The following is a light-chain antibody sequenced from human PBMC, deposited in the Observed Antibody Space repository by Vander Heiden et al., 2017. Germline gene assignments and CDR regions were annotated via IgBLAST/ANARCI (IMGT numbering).Light chain of an antibody. Sequence: DIVMTQSPLPLPVTPGEPASISCRSSQSLLHSNGYTYVDWYLQKPGQSPQLLIYLGSNRASGVPHRFSGSGSGTDFTLKISRVEAEDVGVYYCKQALQTPFTFGRGTKVDIK. CDR2: LGS. CDR3: KQALQTPFT. V-gene: IGKV2-28*01. J-gene: IGKJ3*01. CDR1: QSLLHSNGYTY.